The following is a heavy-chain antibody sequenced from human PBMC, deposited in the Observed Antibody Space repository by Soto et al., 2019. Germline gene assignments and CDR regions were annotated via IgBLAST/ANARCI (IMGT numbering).Heavy chain of an antibody. V-gene: IGHV3-23*01. D-gene: IGHD2-2*01. CDR2: ISGSGGST. CDR1: GFTFSSYA. J-gene: IGHJ5*02. CDR3: AKDPAYCSSTSCQYNWFDP. Sequence: PGGSLRLSCAASGFTFSSYAMSWVRQAPGKGLEWVSAISGSGGSTYYADSVKGRFTISRDNSKNTLYLQMNSLRAEDTAVYYCAKDPAYCSSTSCQYNWFDPWGQGTLVIVSS.